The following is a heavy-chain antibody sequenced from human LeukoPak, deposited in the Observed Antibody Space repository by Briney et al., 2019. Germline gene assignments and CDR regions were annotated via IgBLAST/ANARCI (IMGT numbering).Heavy chain of an antibody. CDR1: GYTFTSYG. Sequence: GASVKVSCKASGYTFTSYGISWVRQAPGQGLEWMGWISAYNGNTNYAQKLQGRVTMTTDTSTSTAYMELRSLRSDDTAVYYCARDLHYGGTDYYYYMDVWGKGTTVTVSS. CDR2: ISAYNGNT. D-gene: IGHD4-23*01. CDR3: ARDLHYGGTDYYYYMDV. J-gene: IGHJ6*03. V-gene: IGHV1-18*01.